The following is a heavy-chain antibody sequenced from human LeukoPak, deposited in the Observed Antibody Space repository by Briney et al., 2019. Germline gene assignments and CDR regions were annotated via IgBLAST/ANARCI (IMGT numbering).Heavy chain of an antibody. CDR2: ISTNGDRT. V-gene: IGHV3-23*01. Sequence: GSLRLSCAASGLTFSNYAMTWVRQAPGKGLEWVSAISTNGDRTYYADSVKGRFTISRDNSRSTLYLQMNSLRPEDTAIYYCAREGYYGSGSPPSLYFDYWGQGTLVTVSS. CDR1: GLTFSNYA. J-gene: IGHJ4*02. CDR3: AREGYYGSGSPPSLYFDY. D-gene: IGHD3-10*01.